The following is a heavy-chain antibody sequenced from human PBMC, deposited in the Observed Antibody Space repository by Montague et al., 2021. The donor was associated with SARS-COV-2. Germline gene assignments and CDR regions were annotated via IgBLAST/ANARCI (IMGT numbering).Heavy chain of an antibody. CDR3: ATVGLDAITYALAI. V-gene: IGHV1-24*01. J-gene: IGHJ3*02. CDR1: GYSLSSFY. Sequence: SVKVSCKVSGYSLSSFYMDIHWVRQAPGKGLVWMGEFDSQADKTTFAQTFQGRLSMTEDRSTDTFYMELSSLRSEDTAIYYCATVGLDAITYALAIWGQGTMVTVSS. D-gene: IGHD1-26*01. CDR2: FDSQADKT.